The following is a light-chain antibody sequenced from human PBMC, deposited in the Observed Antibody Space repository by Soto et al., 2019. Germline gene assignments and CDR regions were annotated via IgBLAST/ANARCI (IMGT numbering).Light chain of an antibody. CDR2: AAS. V-gene: IGKV1-39*01. CDR3: QQSYGTPII. J-gene: IGKJ5*01. CDR1: QRISNY. Sequence: DIQMTQSPFTLSASVGDRVTITCRASQRISNYLNWYQQKQGKAPKLLIYAASTLQSGVPSRFSGSGSGTDFTLTISSLQPEDSATYYCQQSYGTPIIFGQGTRLDIK.